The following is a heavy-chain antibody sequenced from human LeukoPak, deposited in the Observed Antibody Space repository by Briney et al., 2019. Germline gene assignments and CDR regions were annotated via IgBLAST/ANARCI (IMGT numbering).Heavy chain of an antibody. J-gene: IGHJ3*01. CDR2: IFHSGSI. CDR3: ARMGISYYYDSSTYYPVAFDV. Sequence: PSETLSLTGALSGYSISSGYYWGWIRQSPGKGLEWIGTIFHSGSIYYNPSLKSRVTLSVDTSKNQFSMKLNSVNAADTAVYYCARMGISYYYDSSTYYPVAFDVWGQGTMVTVSS. D-gene: IGHD3-22*01. CDR1: GYSISSGYY. V-gene: IGHV4-38-2*01.